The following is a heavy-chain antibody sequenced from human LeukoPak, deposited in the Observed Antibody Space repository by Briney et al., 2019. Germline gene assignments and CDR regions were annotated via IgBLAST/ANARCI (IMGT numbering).Heavy chain of an antibody. CDR1: GDSISYHNYY. V-gene: IGHV4-39*01. CDR3: ARLRAMAGHRGGFDF. J-gene: IGHJ3*01. Sequence: PSETLSLTCAVSGDSISYHNYYWDWIRQPPGKGLEWIGTVHYTGNTYYNPSLKSRVAISVDTSKNQFSLQLTSMTAADTAVYYCARLRAMAGHRGGFDFWGRGTMVTVSS. CDR2: VHYTGNT. D-gene: IGHD6-19*01.